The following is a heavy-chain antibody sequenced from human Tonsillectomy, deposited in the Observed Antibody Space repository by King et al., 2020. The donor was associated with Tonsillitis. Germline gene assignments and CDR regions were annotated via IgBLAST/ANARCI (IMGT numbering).Heavy chain of an antibody. Sequence: QLVQSGGGLVQPGGSLRLSCAGSGFTFSSYWMTWVRQAPGKGLEWGANIKEDGTKKYYVDSVKGRFAISRDNAKNSLSLQMNSLRAEDTAVYFCARDSNYHESSFYYDTFDLWGQGTMVTVSS. CDR1: GFTFSSYW. CDR2: IKEDGTKK. CDR3: ARDSNYHESSFYYDTFDL. V-gene: IGHV3-7*04. J-gene: IGHJ3*01. D-gene: IGHD3-22*01.